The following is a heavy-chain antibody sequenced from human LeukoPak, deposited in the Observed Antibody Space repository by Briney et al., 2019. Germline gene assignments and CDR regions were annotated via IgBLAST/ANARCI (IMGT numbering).Heavy chain of an antibody. Sequence: GGSLRLSCAASGFTFSSYGMHWVRQAPGKGLEWVAVIWYDGSNKYYADSVKGRFTISRDNSKNTLYLQMNSLRAEDTAVYYCAKSRRDSSGYYSPNWFDPWGQGTLVTVSS. J-gene: IGHJ5*02. CDR1: GFTFSSYG. CDR2: IWYDGSNK. D-gene: IGHD3-22*01. CDR3: AKSRRDSSGYYSPNWFDP. V-gene: IGHV3-33*06.